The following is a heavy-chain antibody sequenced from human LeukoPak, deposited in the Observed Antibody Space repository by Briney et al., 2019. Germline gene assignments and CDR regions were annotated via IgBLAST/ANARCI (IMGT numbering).Heavy chain of an antibody. CDR1: GFTFSSYE. CDR2: ISSSGSTI. V-gene: IGHV3-48*03. CDR3: AKSHEPYYYDSSGYYDDY. Sequence: GGSLRLSCAASGFTFSSYEMNWVRQAPGKGLEWVSYISSSGSTIYYADSVKGRFTISRDNAKNSLYLQMNSLRAEDTAVYYCAKSHEPYYYDSSGYYDDYWGQGTLVTVSS. J-gene: IGHJ4*02. D-gene: IGHD3-22*01.